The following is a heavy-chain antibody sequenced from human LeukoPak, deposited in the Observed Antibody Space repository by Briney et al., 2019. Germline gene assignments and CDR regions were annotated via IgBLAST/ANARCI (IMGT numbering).Heavy chain of an antibody. Sequence: GGSLRLSCAASGFTFSDYYVSWIRQSPGKGLEWVSYISSSGSTIYYADSVKGRFTISRDNSKNTLYLQMNSLRAEDTAVYYCAKDLWYDSSGYYFSYFDYWGQGTLVTVSS. CDR3: AKDLWYDSSGYYFSYFDY. CDR2: ISSSGSTI. J-gene: IGHJ4*02. D-gene: IGHD3-22*01. CDR1: GFTFSDYY. V-gene: IGHV3-11*01.